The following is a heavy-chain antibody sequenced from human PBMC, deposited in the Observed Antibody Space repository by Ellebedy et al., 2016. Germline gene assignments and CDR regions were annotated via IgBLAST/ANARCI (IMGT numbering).Heavy chain of an antibody. CDR1: GFTFSSYW. CDR2: INSDGSST. D-gene: IGHD3-16*02. J-gene: IGHJ4*02. CDR3: ARQLRLGELSLYRFDY. V-gene: IGHV3-74*01. Sequence: GESLKISXAASGFTFSSYWMHWVRQDPGKGLVWVSRINSDGSSTSYADSVKGRFTISRDNAKNTLYLQMNSLRAEDTAVYYCARQLRLGELSLYRFDYWGQGTLVTVSS.